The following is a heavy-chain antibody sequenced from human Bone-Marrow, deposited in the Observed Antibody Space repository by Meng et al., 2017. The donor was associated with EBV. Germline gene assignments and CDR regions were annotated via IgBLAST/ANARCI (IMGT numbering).Heavy chain of an antibody. CDR3: ARDSSGDSRNFDP. V-gene: IGHV1-3*01. CDR2: INVGNGDT. CDR1: GYTFSTYA. Sequence: QGQLVQSGAEVKKPGASVKVSCKASGYTFSTYAIHWVRQAPGQRLEWMGWINVGNGDTKYSQKLQGRVTITRDTPASTAYMELRSLRSEDTAVYYCARDSSGDSRNFDPWGQGTLVTVSS. J-gene: IGHJ5*02. D-gene: IGHD3-22*01.